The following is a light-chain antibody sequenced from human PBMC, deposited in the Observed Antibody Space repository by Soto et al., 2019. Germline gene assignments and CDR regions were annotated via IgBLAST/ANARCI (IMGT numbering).Light chain of an antibody. J-gene: IGKJ4*01. CDR1: QSISSY. Sequence: DIQMTQSPSSLSASVGDRVTITCRASQSISSYFNWYQQKPGKAPKLLIYAASSLQSGVLSRFSGSGSGTDLNLNISSLQPEDFATFYCQQSYSTPLTFGGGTKVEIK. V-gene: IGKV1-39*01. CDR3: QQSYSTPLT. CDR2: AAS.